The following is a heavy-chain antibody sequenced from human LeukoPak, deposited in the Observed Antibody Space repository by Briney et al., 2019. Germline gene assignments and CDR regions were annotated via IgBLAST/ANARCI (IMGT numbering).Heavy chain of an antibody. J-gene: IGHJ4*02. V-gene: IGHV3-74*01. D-gene: IGHD3-3*01. CDR3: ARGRPTSYDFWSGYHPPFDY. CDR1: GFTFSDYW. CDR2: INADEDRA. Sequence: PGGSLRLSCAASGFTFSDYWMHWVRQAPGKGLVWVSHINADEDRAAYADSVKGRFTISRDNARNTLYLQMNSLRAEDTAVYYCARGRPTSYDFWSGYHPPFDYWGQGTLVTVSS.